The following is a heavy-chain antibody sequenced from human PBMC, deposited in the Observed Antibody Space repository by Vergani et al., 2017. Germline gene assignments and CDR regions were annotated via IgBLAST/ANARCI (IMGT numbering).Heavy chain of an antibody. Sequence: QVQLVQSGAEVKKPGASVKVSCKASGYTFTNYYIHWVRQAPGQGLEWMGIINPSGGSTSYAQKSQGRVTMTRDTSTSTVYMELSSLRAEDTAVYYCARWLTSANYVDYWGQGTLVTVSS. V-gene: IGHV1-46*01. CDR2: INPSGGST. CDR1: GYTFTNYY. CDR3: ARWLTSANYVDY. J-gene: IGHJ4*02. D-gene: IGHD6-25*01.